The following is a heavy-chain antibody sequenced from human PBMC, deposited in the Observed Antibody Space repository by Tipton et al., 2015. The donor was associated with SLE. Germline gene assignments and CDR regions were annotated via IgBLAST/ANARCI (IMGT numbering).Heavy chain of an antibody. CDR2: IFTSGTT. CDR3: ARVGLLCPDAFDI. V-gene: IGHV4-4*08. J-gene: IGHJ3*02. D-gene: IGHD2-2*01. Sequence: TLSLTCTVSGGSIRSYYWSWIRQPPGKGLEWVGHIFTSGTTNYNPSLKSRVTLSLDTSKNQFSLKLSSMTAADTAVYYCARVGLLCPDAFDIWGQGTMVIVSS. CDR1: GGSIRSYY.